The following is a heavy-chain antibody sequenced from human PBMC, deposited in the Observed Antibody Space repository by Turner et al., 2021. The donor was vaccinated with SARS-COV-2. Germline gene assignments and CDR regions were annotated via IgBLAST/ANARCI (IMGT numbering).Heavy chain of an antibody. V-gene: IGHV3-53*01. CDR1: GFTVSSNY. Sequence: EVQLVESGGGLLQPGGALRLPRAASGFTVSSNYMSWVRQAPGKGLEWVSVSDSGGSTYYADSVKGRFTISRDNSKNTLYLQMNSLRAEDTAVYYCARQLTTVTTWFDPWGQGTLVTVSS. J-gene: IGHJ5*02. CDR2: SDSGGST. D-gene: IGHD4-17*01. CDR3: ARQLTTVTTWFDP.